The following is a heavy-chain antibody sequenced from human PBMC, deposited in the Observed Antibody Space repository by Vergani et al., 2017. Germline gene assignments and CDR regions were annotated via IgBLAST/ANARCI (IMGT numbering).Heavy chain of an antibody. CDR1: GYTFTTYD. CDR3: ARARFSGADDS. V-gene: IGHV1-8*01. J-gene: IGHJ4*02. D-gene: IGHD3-3*01. Sequence: QVQLVQSGAEVKKPGASVKVSCKASGYTFTTYDINWVRQATGQGLEWLGWINPNTSNTGYAQKFQGRVTMTSNSSISTAYMELSSLISEDTAVDYCARARFSGADDSWGQGTLVTVSS. CDR2: INPNTSNT.